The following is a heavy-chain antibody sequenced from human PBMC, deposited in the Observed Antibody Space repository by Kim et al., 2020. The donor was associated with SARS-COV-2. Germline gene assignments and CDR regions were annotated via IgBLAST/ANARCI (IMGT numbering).Heavy chain of an antibody. CDR3: ARGRMAARIRNWFDP. V-gene: IGHV1-2*02. Sequence: ASVKVSCKASGNSFTGYYLHWVRQAPGQGLEWMGWINPNNGGTDYAQIFQGRVTLTRDTSLSTAYMELSRLRSDDTAVYYCARGRMAARIRNWFDPWGQGNLVTVSS. CDR1: GNSFTGYY. D-gene: IGHD6-6*01. CDR2: INPNNGGT. J-gene: IGHJ5*02.